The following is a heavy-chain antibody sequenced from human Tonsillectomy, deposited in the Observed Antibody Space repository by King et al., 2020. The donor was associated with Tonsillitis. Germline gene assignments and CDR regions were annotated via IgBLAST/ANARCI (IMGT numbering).Heavy chain of an antibody. CDR3: ARHSTVVTPAFLDY. V-gene: IGHV4-39*01. Sequence: QLQESGPGLVKPSETLSLTCTVSGGSISSSSYYWGWIRQPPGKGLGWIGRIYYSGSTYYNPSLKSRVTISVDTSKNQFSLKLSSVTAADTAVYYCARHSTVVTPAFLDYWGQGTLVTVSS. J-gene: IGHJ4*02. CDR1: GGSISSSSYY. CDR2: IYYSGST. D-gene: IGHD4-23*01.